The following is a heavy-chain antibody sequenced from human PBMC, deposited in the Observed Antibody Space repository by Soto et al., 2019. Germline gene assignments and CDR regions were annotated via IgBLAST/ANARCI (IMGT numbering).Heavy chain of an antibody. CDR3: AGDPDSHYNDSHASSYP. J-gene: IGHJ5*02. D-gene: IGHD4-4*01. CDR2: IIPIIGII. CDR1: GGTFSTYT. Sequence: QVQLVQSGAEVKKPGSSVKVSCKASGGTFSTYTITWVRQAPGQGLEWMGRIIPIIGIINYAQKFQGRVTISTKXXXGXXYMELTGLRSDDTAVYYCAGDPDSHYNDSHASSYPWGQGNLVTVSS. V-gene: IGHV1-69*08.